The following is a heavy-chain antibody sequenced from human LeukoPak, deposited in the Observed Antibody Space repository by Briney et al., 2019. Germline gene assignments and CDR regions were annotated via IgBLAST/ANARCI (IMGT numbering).Heavy chain of an antibody. J-gene: IGHJ5*02. D-gene: IGHD1-26*01. V-gene: IGHV3-23*01. CDR2: ISGSGGST. Sequence: GGSLRLSCAASGFTFSSYAMSWVRQAPGKGLEWVSAISGSGGSTYYADCVKGRFTISRDNSKNTLYLQMNSLRADDTAVYYCASSPRMRSGVWFDPWGQGTLVTVSS. CDR3: ASSPRMRSGVWFDP. CDR1: GFTFSSYA.